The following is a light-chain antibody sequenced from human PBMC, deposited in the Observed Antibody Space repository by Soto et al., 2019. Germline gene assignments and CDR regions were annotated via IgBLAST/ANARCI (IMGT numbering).Light chain of an antibody. J-gene: IGLJ1*01. CDR1: GSDVGGYDY. Sequence: QSALTQPASVSGSPGQSITISCTGTGSDVGGYDYVSWYQHHPGKAPKVMIYEVTNRPSRVSNRFSGSKSGNTASLTISGLLAEDEADYYCSSYTSSSTYVFGTGTKV. V-gene: IGLV2-14*01. CDR3: SSYTSSSTYV. CDR2: EVT.